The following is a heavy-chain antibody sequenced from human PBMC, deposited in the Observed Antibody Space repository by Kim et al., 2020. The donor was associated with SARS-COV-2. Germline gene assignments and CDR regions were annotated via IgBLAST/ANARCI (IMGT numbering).Heavy chain of an antibody. J-gene: IGHJ4*02. CDR3: ARADWYKFDY. CDR2: GTS. D-gene: IGHD1-20*01. V-gene: IGHV3-23*01. Sequence: GTSIYADSVKGRFTIARDNPKNALFLQMSGLRAEDTAMYFCARADWYKFDYWGQGTLVTVSS.